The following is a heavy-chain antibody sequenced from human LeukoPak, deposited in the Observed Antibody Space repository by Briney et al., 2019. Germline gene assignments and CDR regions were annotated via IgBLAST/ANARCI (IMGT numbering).Heavy chain of an antibody. CDR2: FDPEDGET. J-gene: IGHJ4*02. CDR3: ATHLDSSGHFDY. CDR1: GYTLTELS. Sequence: ASVKVSSKVSGYTLTELSMHWVRQAPGKGLEWMGGFDPEDGETIYAQKFQGRVTMTEDTSTDTAYMELSSLRSEDTAVYYCATHLDSSGHFDYWGQGTLVTVSS. D-gene: IGHD3-22*01. V-gene: IGHV1-24*01.